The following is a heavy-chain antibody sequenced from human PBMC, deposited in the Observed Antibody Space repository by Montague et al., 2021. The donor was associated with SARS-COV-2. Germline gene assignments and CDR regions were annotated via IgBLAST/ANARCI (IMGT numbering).Heavy chain of an antibody. D-gene: IGHD5/OR15-5a*01. V-gene: IGHV4-34*01. J-gene: IGHJ4*02. Sequence: SETLSLTCAVYGGSFSGYYWSWIRQPPGKGLEWIGEINHSGSTNXNPTLKSRVTISVDTSKNQFSLKLSSVTAADTAVYYCARSLYSVSWCPDWGQGTQVTVSS. CDR3: ARSLYSVSWCPD. CDR1: GGSFSGYY. CDR2: INHSGST.